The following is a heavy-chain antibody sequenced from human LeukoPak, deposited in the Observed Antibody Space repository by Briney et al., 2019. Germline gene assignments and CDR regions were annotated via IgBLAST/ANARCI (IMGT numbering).Heavy chain of an antibody. CDR2: ISGSGGST. D-gene: IGHD3-22*01. Sequence: PGGSLRLSCAASGFTFSSYAMSWVRQAPGKGLEWVSAISGSGGSTYYAGSVKGRFTISRDNSKNTLYLQMNSLRAEDTAVYYCAKLDLYYYDSSGYFLDYFDYWGQGTLVTVSS. CDR3: AKLDLYYYDSSGYFLDYFDY. CDR1: GFTFSSYA. V-gene: IGHV3-23*01. J-gene: IGHJ4*02.